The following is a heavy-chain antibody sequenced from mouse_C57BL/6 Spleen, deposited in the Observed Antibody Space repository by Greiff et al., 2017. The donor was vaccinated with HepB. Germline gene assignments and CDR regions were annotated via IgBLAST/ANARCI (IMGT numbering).Heavy chain of an antibody. J-gene: IGHJ1*03. CDR3: ARGDYYGSSYDWYFDV. V-gene: IGHV1-64*01. D-gene: IGHD1-1*01. Sequence: VQLQQPGAELVKPGASVKLSCKASGYTFTSYWMHWVKQRPGQGLEWIGMIHPNSGSTNYNEKFKSKATLTVDKSSSTAYMQLSSRTSEDSAVYYCARGDYYGSSYDWYFDVWGTGTTVTVSS. CDR1: GYTFTSYW. CDR2: IHPNSGST.